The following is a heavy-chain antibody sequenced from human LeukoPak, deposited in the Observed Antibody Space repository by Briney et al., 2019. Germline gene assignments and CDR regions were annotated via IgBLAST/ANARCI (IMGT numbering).Heavy chain of an antibody. CDR3: AKVSGSYPN. J-gene: IGHJ4*02. CDR1: GFTFDDYA. Sequence: LRLSCAASGFTFDDYAMHWVRQAPGKGLEWVSGISWNSGSIGYADSVKGRFTISRDNAKNSLYLQMNSLRAEDTALYYCAKVSGSYPNWGQGTLVTVSS. CDR2: ISWNSGSI. V-gene: IGHV3-9*01.